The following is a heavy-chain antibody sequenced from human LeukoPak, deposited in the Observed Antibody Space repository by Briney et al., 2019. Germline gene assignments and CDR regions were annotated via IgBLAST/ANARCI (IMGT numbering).Heavy chain of an antibody. CDR1: GASLTGGTYY. J-gene: IGHJ4*02. CDR3: ARRGGRCRAFDY. Sequence: SETLSLTCSVSGASLTGGTYYWGWIRHPPRNGREWIGSIYYTGSTYDNPSLKSRVTISVDTSKNQFSLKLSSVTAADTAVYYCARRGGRCRAFDYWGQGTLVTVSS. D-gene: IGHD1-26*01. V-gene: IGHV4-39*01. CDR2: IYYTGST.